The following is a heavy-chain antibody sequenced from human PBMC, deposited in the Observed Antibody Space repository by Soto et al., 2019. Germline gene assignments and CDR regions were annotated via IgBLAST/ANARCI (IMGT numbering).Heavy chain of an antibody. CDR3: VRWGWGMDV. D-gene: IGHD7-27*01. V-gene: IGHV3-7*04. CDR1: GFTFSSYW. J-gene: IGHJ6*02. CDR2: IKQDGSEK. Sequence: EGQLVESAGSLVQPGGSLRLSCAVSGFTFSSYWMSWVRQAPGKGLEWVANIKQDGSEKYYVDSVKGRFTISRDNAKNSVYLQMNSLRAEDTAVYYCVRWGWGMDVWGQGTTVTVSS.